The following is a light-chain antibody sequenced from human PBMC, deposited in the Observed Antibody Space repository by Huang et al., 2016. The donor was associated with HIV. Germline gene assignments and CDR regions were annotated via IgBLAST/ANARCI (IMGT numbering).Light chain of an antibody. CDR1: QSLLHSNGYND. V-gene: IGKV2-28*01. Sequence: DIVMTQSPVSLPVTPGEPASISCRSSQSLLHSNGYNDLDWYLQKPGESPQLLIYLGSNRASGVPNRFSGSGSGTDFTLKISGVEAGDVGVFYCMQALQTPKTFGQGTKLEI. CDR2: LGS. CDR3: MQALQTPKT. J-gene: IGKJ2*01.